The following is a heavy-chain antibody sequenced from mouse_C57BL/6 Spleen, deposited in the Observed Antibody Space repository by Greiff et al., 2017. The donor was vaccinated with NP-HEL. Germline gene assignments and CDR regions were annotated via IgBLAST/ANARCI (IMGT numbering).Heavy chain of an antibody. J-gene: IGHJ1*03. CDR2: IYPGSGNT. CDR1: GYTFTDYY. V-gene: IGHV1-76*01. Sequence: VQLQQSGAELVRPGASVKLSCKASGYTFTDYYINWVKQRPGQGLEWIARIYPGSGNTYYNEKFKGKATLTAEKSSSTAYMQLSSLTSEDSAVYFCAREGYYYGSHWYFDVWGTGTTVTVSS. CDR3: AREGYYYGSHWYFDV. D-gene: IGHD1-1*01.